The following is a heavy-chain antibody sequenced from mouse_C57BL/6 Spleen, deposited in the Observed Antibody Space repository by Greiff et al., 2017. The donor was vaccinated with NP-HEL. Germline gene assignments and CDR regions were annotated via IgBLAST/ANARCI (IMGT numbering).Heavy chain of an antibody. J-gene: IGHJ3*01. V-gene: IGHV1-55*01. CDR2: IYPGSGST. CDR3: ARRVYYGSSYPAWFAY. Sequence: VQLQQPGAELVKPGASVKMSCKASGYTFTSYWITWVKQRPGQGLEWIGDIYPGSGSTNYNEKFKSKATLTVDTSSSTAYMQRSSLTSEDSAVYYCARRVYYGSSYPAWFAYWGQGTLVTVSA. CDR1: GYTFTSYW. D-gene: IGHD1-1*01.